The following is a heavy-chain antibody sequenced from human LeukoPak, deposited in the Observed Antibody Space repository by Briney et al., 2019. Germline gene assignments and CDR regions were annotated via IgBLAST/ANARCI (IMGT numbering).Heavy chain of an antibody. CDR3: PRGWDILTGYSLGEYFQH. Sequence: PGGSLRLSCAASGFTFSSYAMSWVRQDPGKGLEWVSVISGSGGSTYYADSVKGRFTISRDNAKNSLYLQMNSLRAEDTAVYYCPRGWDILTGYSLGEYFQHWGQGTLVTVSS. CDR1: GFTFSSYA. V-gene: IGHV3-23*01. CDR2: ISGSGGST. J-gene: IGHJ1*01. D-gene: IGHD3-9*01.